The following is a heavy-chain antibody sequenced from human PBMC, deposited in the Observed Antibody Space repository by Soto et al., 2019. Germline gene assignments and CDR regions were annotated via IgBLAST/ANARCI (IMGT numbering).Heavy chain of an antibody. Sequence: QVQLQESGPGLVKPSETLSLTCTVSGGSISSYYWSWIRQPPGKGLEWIGYIYYSGRTNYNPSLKSRVTISVDTSKNQFSLKRSSVTAADTAVYYCARRYGYSFDYWGQGTLVTVSS. CDR3: ARRYGYSFDY. J-gene: IGHJ4*02. D-gene: IGHD1-1*01. CDR2: IYYSGRT. CDR1: GGSISSYY. V-gene: IGHV4-59*08.